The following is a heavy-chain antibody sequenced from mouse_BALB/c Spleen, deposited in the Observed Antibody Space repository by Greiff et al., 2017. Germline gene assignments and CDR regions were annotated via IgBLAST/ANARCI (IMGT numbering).Heavy chain of an antibody. CDR2: IDPETGGT. CDR3: TRDYRYDGAY. Sequence: QVQLKESGAELVRPGASVTLSCKASGYTFTDYEMHWVKQTPVHGLEWIGAIDPETGGTAYNQKFKGKATLTADKSSSTAYMELRSLTSEDSAVYYCTRDYRYDGAYWGQGTSVTVSS. D-gene: IGHD2-14*01. V-gene: IGHV1-15*01. J-gene: IGHJ4*01. CDR1: GYTFTDYE.